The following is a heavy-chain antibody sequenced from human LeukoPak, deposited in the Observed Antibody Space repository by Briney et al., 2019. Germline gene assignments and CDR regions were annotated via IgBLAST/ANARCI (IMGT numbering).Heavy chain of an antibody. CDR2: ISSSSSTI. V-gene: IGHV3-48*04. Sequence: GGSLRLSCAASGFTFSSYAMSWVRQAPGKGLEWVSYISSSSSTIYYADSVKGRFTISRDNAKNSLYLQMNSLRAEDTAVYYCAREVYYYGSGSKLGAFDIWGQGTMVTVSS. CDR3: AREVYYYGSGSKLGAFDI. CDR1: GFTFSSYA. D-gene: IGHD3-10*01. J-gene: IGHJ3*02.